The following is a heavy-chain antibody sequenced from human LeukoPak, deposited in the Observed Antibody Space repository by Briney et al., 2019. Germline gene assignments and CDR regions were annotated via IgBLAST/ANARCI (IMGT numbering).Heavy chain of an antibody. CDR1: GFSFSSHA. CDR2: VSHDSRTQ. CDR3: ARAIVGTENFDY. J-gene: IGHJ4*02. V-gene: IGHV3-30*10. D-gene: IGHD5-12*01. Sequence: GGSLRLSCAASGFSFSSHAMHWVRQAPGKGLEWVAVVSHDSRTQFYTDSLRGRFTISRDNSKNTLYLQMSGLRTDDTAVYYCARAIVGTENFDYWGQRTLVTVSS.